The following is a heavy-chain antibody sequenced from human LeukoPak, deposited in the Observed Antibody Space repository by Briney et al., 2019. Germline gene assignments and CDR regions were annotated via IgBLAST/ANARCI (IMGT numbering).Heavy chain of an antibody. Sequence: GESLKISCKGSGYSFTSYWIGWVRQMPGKGLEWMGIIYPGDSDTRYSPSFQCQVTISADKSISTAYLQWSSLKASDTAMYCCARSGYGGNSARQSFDYWGQGTLVTVSS. CDR3: ARSGYGGNSARQSFDY. D-gene: IGHD4-23*01. CDR1: GYSFTSYW. V-gene: IGHV5-51*01. CDR2: IYPGDSDT. J-gene: IGHJ4*02.